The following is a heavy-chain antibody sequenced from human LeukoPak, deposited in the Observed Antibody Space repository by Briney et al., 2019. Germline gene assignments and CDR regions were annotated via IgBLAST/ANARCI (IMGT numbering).Heavy chain of an antibody. Sequence: PRGSPRDSCEVSEFTFSTYLMSWVRQAPGKGPEWVANINQVGGGRYYGDSVKGRFTISRDKARNSVYLQMNSLRPEDTAVYYCAREGGMYNGEYDDPDRLSDYFDLWGQGTTVTVSS. CDR3: AREGGMYNGEYDDPDRLSDYFDL. CDR2: INQVGGGR. CDR1: EFTFSTYL. D-gene: IGHD1-1*01. V-gene: IGHV3-7*01. J-gene: IGHJ6*02.